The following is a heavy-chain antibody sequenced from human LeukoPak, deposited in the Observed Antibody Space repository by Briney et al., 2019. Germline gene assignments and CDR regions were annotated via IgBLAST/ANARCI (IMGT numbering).Heavy chain of an antibody. CDR1: GYTFTSYD. J-gene: IGHJ4*02. D-gene: IGHD3-22*01. Sequence: ASVKVSCKASGYTFTSYDINWVRQATGQGLEWMGWISAYNGNTNYAQKLQGRVTMTTDTSTSTAYMELRSLRSDDTAVYYCARYETSKYYYDSSGYKSPFDYWGQGTLVTVSS. CDR2: ISAYNGNT. V-gene: IGHV1-18*01. CDR3: ARYETSKYYYDSSGYKSPFDY.